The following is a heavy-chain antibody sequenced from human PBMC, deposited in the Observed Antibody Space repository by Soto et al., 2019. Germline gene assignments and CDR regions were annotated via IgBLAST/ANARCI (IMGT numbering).Heavy chain of an antibody. D-gene: IGHD2-2*01. CDR1: GGTFNNYV. CDR3: AGRCDGTNCLAHFDY. Sequence: QVQLVQSGAEVKKPGSSVKVSCRASGGTFNNYVINWVRQAPGHGLEWMAGIIPIFGTPNYAQKFQGRVTITADKSTSTGYMELNSLRSADTAVYYCAGRCDGTNCLAHFDYWGQGTLVTVSS. J-gene: IGHJ4*02. V-gene: IGHV1-69*06. CDR2: IIPIFGTP.